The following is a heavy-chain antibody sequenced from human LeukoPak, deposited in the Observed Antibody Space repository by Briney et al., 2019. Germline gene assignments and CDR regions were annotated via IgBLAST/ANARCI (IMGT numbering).Heavy chain of an antibody. J-gene: IGHJ4*02. CDR2: ISYDGSNK. D-gene: IGHD2-21*01. CDR1: GFTFSSYA. V-gene: IGHV3-30*04. CDR3: ALLSLAGPFDY. Sequence: GGSLRLSCAASGFTFSSYAMHWVRQAPGKGLGWVAVISYDGSNKYYADSVRGRFTISRDNSKNTLYLQMNSLRAEDTAVYYCALLSLAGPFDYWGQGTLVTVSS.